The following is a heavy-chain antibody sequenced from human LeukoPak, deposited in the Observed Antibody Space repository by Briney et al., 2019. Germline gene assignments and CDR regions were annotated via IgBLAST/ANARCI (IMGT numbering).Heavy chain of an antibody. CDR2: FDPEDGET. D-gene: IGHD2-15*01. Sequence: AASVKVSCKVSGYTLTELSMHWVRQAPGKGLEWMGGFDPEDGETIYAQKFQGRVTMTEDTSTDTAYMELSSLRSEDTAVYYCATDPPLYCSGGSRYSLGAFDIWGQGTMVTVSS. V-gene: IGHV1-24*01. J-gene: IGHJ3*02. CDR3: ATDPPLYCSGGSRYSLGAFDI. CDR1: GYTLTELS.